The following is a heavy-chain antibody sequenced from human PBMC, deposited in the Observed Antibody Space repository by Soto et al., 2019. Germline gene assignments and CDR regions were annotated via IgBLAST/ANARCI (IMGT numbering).Heavy chain of an antibody. J-gene: IGHJ4*02. CDR1: GYTFASYG. CDR3: ARRLKILVSETGNFDY. V-gene: IGHV1-18*01. Sequence: ASVKVSCKASGYTFASYGISWVRQAPGQGLEWMGWISAYNGNTNYAQKLQGRVTMTTDTSTSTAYMELRSLRSDDTAVYYCARRLKILVSETGNFDYWGQGTLVTVS. D-gene: IGHD2-2*01. CDR2: ISAYNGNT.